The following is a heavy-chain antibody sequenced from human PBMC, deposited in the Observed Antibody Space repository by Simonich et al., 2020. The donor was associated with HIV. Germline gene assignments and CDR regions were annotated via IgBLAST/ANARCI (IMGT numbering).Heavy chain of an antibody. CDR1: GFTFSSYS. D-gene: IGHD2-2*01. Sequence: EVQLVESGGGLVKPGGSLRLSCAASGFTFSSYSMNWVRQAPGKGLEWVSSISSSSSYIYYADSVKGRFTISRDNAKNSLYRQRNSLRAEDTAVYYCARDGRKGSSTSCSDYWGQGTLVTVSS. CDR3: ARDGRKGSSTSCSDY. J-gene: IGHJ4*02. CDR2: ISSSSSYI. V-gene: IGHV3-21*01.